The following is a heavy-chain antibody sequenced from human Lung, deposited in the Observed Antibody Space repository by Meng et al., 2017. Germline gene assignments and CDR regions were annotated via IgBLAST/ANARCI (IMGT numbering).Heavy chain of an antibody. CDR2: TYYRSKWYS. V-gene: IGHV6-1*01. J-gene: IGHJ5*01. Sequence: GQMQQSGPGPVKPSHTLSLTCSIFGDRFTSNRADWNWRRQSPARGLEWLGMTYYRSKWYSDYATSVRSRITINADTSKNQFSLQLNSLTPEDTAVYFCTGVGHKNWFDSWGQGTLVTVSS. CDR3: TGVGHKNWFDS. D-gene: IGHD2-21*01. CDR1: GDRFTSNRAD.